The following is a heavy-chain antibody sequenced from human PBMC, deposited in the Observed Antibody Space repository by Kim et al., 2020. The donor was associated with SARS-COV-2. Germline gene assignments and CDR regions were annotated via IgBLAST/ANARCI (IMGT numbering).Heavy chain of an antibody. CDR3: ARVRWKYGDYDFYGRDV. D-gene: IGHD4-17*01. Sequence: SETLSLTCTVSGGSISSYYWSWIRQPPGKGLEWIGYIYYSGRTNYNPSLKSRVTISVDTSKNQFSLKLSSVTSADTAVYYCARVRWKYGDYDFYGRDVWG. CDR1: GGSISSYY. V-gene: IGHV4-59*01. CDR2: IYYSGRT. J-gene: IGHJ6*01.